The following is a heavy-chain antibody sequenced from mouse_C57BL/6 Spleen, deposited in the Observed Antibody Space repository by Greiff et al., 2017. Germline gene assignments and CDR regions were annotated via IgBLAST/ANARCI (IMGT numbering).Heavy chain of an antibody. CDR1: GYTFTSYW. CDR3: ARHYYGSSY. J-gene: IGHJ3*01. V-gene: IGHV1-69*01. CDR2: IDPSDSYT. D-gene: IGHD1-1*01. Sequence: QVQLKQPGAELVMPGASVKLSCKASGYTFTSYWMHWVKQRPGQGLEWIGEIDPSDSYTNYNQKFKGKSTLTVDKSSSTAYMQLSSLTSEDAAVYYWARHYYGSSYWGQGTLVTVSA.